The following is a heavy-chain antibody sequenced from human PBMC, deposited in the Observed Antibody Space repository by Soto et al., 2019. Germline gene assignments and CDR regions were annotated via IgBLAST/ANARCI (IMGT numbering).Heavy chain of an antibody. J-gene: IGHJ4*02. CDR1: GFTFSNYG. D-gene: IGHD6-19*01. Sequence: GGSLRLSCAASGFTFSNYGMHWVRQAPGKGPVWVSRTSSDGSDTLYADSVKGRFTVSRDNAKNTLSLQMNSLRLEDTAVYYCARASGYYFDSWGPGTLVTVSS. CDR3: ARASGYYFDS. CDR2: TSSDGSDT. V-gene: IGHV3-74*01.